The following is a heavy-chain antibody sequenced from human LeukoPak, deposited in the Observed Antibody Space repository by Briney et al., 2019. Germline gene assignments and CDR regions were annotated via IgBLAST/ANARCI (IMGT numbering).Heavy chain of an antibody. V-gene: IGHV3-30-3*01. J-gene: IGHJ4*02. CDR1: GFTFSNYA. CDR2: ISFDGNNE. D-gene: IGHD3-10*01. Sequence: GGSLRLSCAASGFTFSNYAMHWVRQDPGKGLEWLAVISFDGNNEYYADSVKGRFTISRDNSKNTLYLQMNSLRGEDAAVYYCASTSRGVIDYWGQGTLVTVSS. CDR3: ASTSRGVIDY.